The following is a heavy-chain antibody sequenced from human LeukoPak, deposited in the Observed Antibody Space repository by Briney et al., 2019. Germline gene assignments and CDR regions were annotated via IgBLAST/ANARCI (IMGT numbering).Heavy chain of an antibody. V-gene: IGHV4-59*08. J-gene: IGHJ4*02. D-gene: IGHD3-10*01. CDR1: GGSISSYH. Sequence: SETLSLTCTVSGGSISSYHWSWIRQPPGKGLEWIGHIYYSGTTNYNPSLKSRVTISVDTSKNQFSLKLSSVTAADTAVYYCARSEGSGSYFDYWGQGTLVTVSS. CDR3: ARSEGSGSYFDY. CDR2: IYYSGTT.